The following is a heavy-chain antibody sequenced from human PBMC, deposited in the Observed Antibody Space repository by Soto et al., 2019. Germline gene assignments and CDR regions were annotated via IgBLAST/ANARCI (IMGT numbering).Heavy chain of an antibody. CDR3: TKYRRTAAEGYSFDY. Sequence: NPSETLSLTCTVSGGSISGSYWSWIRQTPGKVLEWVGYIHYSGSTNYNPSLKSRVTMSVDSAKNQFSLQLSSVTAADTAVYFCTKYRRTAAEGYSFDYWGQGALVTVSS. J-gene: IGHJ4*02. CDR2: IHYSGST. V-gene: IGHV4-59*01. CDR1: GGSISGSY. D-gene: IGHD2-15*01.